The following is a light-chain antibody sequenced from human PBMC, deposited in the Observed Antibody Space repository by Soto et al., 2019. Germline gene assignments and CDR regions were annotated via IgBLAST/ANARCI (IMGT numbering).Light chain of an antibody. CDR1: SSDVGGYSY. Sequence: QSVLTQPAFVSGSPGQSITISCTGTSSDVGGYSYVSWYQHPPGKAPKLMISEVSNRPSGVSNRFSGSKSGNTASLTISGLQAEDEADYYCSSYTSTSTRVFGTATKVTVL. CDR3: SSYTSTSTRV. CDR2: EVS. V-gene: IGLV2-14*01. J-gene: IGLJ1*01.